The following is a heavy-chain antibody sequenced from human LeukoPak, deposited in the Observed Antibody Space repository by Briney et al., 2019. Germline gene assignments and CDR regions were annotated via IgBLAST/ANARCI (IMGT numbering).Heavy chain of an antibody. V-gene: IGHV3-23*01. CDR1: GFTFRSYG. CDR2: ISGSGDGT. D-gene: IGHD6-19*01. CDR3: AKDGIAVAGTDY. J-gene: IGHJ4*02. Sequence: GGSLRLSCAASGFTFRSYGMSWVRQAPGKGLEWVSAISGSGDGTNYADSVKGRFTISRDNSKNTLYLQMNSLRAEDTAVYYCAKDGIAVAGTDYWGQGTLVTVSS.